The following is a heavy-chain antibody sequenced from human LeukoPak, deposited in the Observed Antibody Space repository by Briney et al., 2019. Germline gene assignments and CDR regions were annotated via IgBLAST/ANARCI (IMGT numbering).Heavy chain of an antibody. CDR3: AGPGGIVVVPAATPFYYYGMDV. D-gene: IGHD2-2*01. V-gene: IGHV3-23*01. CDR1: GFTFSSYA. Sequence: GGSLRLSCAASGFTFSSYAMSWVRQAPGKGLEWVSAISGSGGSTYYADSVKGRFTISRDNSKNTLYLQMNSLRAEDTAVYYCAGPGGIVVVPAATPFYYYGMDVWGQGTTVTVSS. CDR2: ISGSGGST. J-gene: IGHJ6*02.